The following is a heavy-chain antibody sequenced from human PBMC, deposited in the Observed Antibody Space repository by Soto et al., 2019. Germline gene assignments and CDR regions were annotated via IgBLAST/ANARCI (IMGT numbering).Heavy chain of an antibody. CDR1: GFTFSSYW. Sequence: GGSLRLSCAASGFTFSSYWMSWVRQAPGKGLEWVANIKQDGSEKYYVDSVKGRFAISRDNAKNSLYLQMNSLRAEDTAVYYCARGTYGGNSDDYYYYYGMDVWGQGTTVTVSS. CDR2: IKQDGSEK. D-gene: IGHD2-21*02. CDR3: ARGTYGGNSDDYYYYYGMDV. V-gene: IGHV3-7*04. J-gene: IGHJ6*02.